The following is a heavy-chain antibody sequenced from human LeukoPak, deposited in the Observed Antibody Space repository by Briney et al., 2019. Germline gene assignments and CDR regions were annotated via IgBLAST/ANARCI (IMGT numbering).Heavy chain of an antibody. D-gene: IGHD3-10*01. V-gene: IGHV4-39*01. CDR2: IYYSGST. CDR1: GGSISSSSYY. Sequence: SETLSLTCTVSGGSISSSSYYWGWIRQPPGKGLGWIGSIYYSGSTYYNPSLKSRFTISVDTSKNQFSLKLSSVTAADTAVYYCARPRAGFGELSYYYYMDVWGKGTTVTVSS. J-gene: IGHJ6*03. CDR3: ARPRAGFGELSYYYYMDV.